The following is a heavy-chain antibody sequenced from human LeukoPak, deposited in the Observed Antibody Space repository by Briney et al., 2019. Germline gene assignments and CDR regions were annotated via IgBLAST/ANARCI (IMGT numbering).Heavy chain of an antibody. CDR1: GGTFSSYA. J-gene: IGHJ3*02. CDR3: ARDLGGSNTKDAFDI. V-gene: IGHV1-69*13. D-gene: IGHD5-24*01. Sequence: SVKVSCKASGGTFSSYAISWVRQAPGQGLEWMGGIIPIFSTANYAQKFQGRVTITADESTSTAYMELSSLRSEDTAVYYCARDLGGSNTKDAFDIWGQGTMVTVSS. CDR2: IIPIFSTA.